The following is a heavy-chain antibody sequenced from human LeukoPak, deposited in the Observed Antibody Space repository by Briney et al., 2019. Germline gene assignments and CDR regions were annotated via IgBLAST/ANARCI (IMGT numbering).Heavy chain of an antibody. CDR2: ISSNGGST. D-gene: IGHD3-22*01. CDR3: ARVRYYDSSGLYYFDY. Sequence: PGGSLRLSCAASGFTFSSYAMHWVRQAPGKGLEYVSAISSNGGSTCYANSVKGRFTISRDNSKNTLYLQMGSLRAEDMAVYYCARVRYYDSSGLYYFDYWGQGTLVTVS. V-gene: IGHV3-64*01. J-gene: IGHJ4*02. CDR1: GFTFSSYA.